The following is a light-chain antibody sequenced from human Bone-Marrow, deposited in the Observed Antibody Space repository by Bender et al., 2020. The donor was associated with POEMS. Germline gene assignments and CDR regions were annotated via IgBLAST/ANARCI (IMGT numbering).Light chain of an antibody. CDR2: EVS. CDR1: SSDIGGYDY. Sequence: QSALTQPPSASGSPGQSVTISCTGTSSDIGGYDYVSWYQQHPGKAPKLMIYEVSKRPSGVPDRFSDSKSDNTASLTVSGVQAEDEADYYCNSHTSNITLVFGGGTKLTVL. V-gene: IGLV2-8*01. CDR3: NSHTSNITLV. J-gene: IGLJ2*01.